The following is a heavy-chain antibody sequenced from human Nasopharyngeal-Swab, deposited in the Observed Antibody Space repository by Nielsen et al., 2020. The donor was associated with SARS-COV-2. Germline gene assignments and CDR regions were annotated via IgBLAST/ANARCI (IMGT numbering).Heavy chain of an antibody. CDR2: IWYDGSNK. J-gene: IGHJ5*02. CDR3: ARGVEFDP. D-gene: IGHD2-15*01. Sequence: WIRQSPGKGLEWVAVIWYDGSNKYYADSVKGRFTISRDNSKNTLYLQMNSLRAEDTAVYYCARGVEFDPWGQGTLVTVSS. V-gene: IGHV3-33*01.